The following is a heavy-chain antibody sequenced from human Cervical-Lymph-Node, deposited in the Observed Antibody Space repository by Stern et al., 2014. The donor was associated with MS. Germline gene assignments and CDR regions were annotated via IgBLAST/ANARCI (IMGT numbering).Heavy chain of an antibody. CDR2: IIPIFGTA. Sequence: VQLVESGAEVKKPGSSVKVSCKASGGTFSSYAISWVRQAPGQGLEWLGGIIPIFGTANYAQKFQGRVTITADESTSTAYMELSSLRSEDTAVYYCARVLTPYGDLGGGYFDYWGQGTLVTVSS. CDR1: GGTFSSYA. J-gene: IGHJ4*02. D-gene: IGHD4-17*01. V-gene: IGHV1-69*01. CDR3: ARVLTPYGDLGGGYFDY.